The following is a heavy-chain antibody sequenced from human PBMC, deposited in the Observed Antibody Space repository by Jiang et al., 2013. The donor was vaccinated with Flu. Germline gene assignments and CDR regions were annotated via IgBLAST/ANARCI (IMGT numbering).Heavy chain of an antibody. V-gene: IGHV4-59*08. J-gene: IGHJ2*01. CDR1: GGAINNYY. CDR3: ARQQLGNWYFDL. Sequence: VKPSETLSLTCTVSGGAINNYYWTWIRQPPGKGLEWIGYIYYSGSTTKTLTLKSRVTISLDTSKNQFSLKLSSVTAADTAVYYCARQQLGNWYFDLWGRGTLVTVSS. D-gene: IGHD1-1*01. CDR2: IYYSGST.